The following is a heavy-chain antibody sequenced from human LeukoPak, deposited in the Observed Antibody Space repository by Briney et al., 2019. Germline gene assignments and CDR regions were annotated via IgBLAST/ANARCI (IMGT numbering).Heavy chain of an antibody. CDR3: ARESDILTGYPSDY. V-gene: IGHV3-74*01. D-gene: IGHD3-9*01. CDR1: GFTFSRNW. J-gene: IGHJ4*02. Sequence: WGSLRLSCAASGFTFSRNWMHWVRQAPGKGLVWVSRINSDGSSTSYADSVKGRFTISRDNAKNTLYLQMNSLRAEDTAVYYCARESDILTGYPSDYWGQGTRVTVSS. CDR2: INSDGSST.